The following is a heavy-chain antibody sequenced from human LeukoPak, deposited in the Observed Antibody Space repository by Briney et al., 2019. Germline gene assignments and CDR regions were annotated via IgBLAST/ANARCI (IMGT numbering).Heavy chain of an antibody. Sequence: PSETLSLTCTVSGGSISSSSYYWGWIRQPPGKGLEWIGSIYYSGSTYYNPSLKSRVTISVDTSKNQFSLKLSSVTAADTAVYYCTRRLTYYYDSSGYYSDFDYWGQGTLVTVSS. J-gene: IGHJ4*02. CDR3: TRRLTYYYDSSGYYSDFDY. V-gene: IGHV4-39*01. CDR2: IYYSGST. CDR1: GGSISSSSYY. D-gene: IGHD3-22*01.